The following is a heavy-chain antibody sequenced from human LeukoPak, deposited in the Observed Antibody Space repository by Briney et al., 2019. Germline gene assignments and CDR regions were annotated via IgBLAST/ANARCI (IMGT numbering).Heavy chain of an antibody. Sequence: GGSLRLSCAASGFTFSSYAMSWVRQAPGKGLEWVSAISGSGGSTYYADSVKGRFAISRDNSENTLYLQMNSLRAEDTAVYYCAKGRYYDSSGYYRYWGQGTLVTVSS. CDR2: ISGSGGST. J-gene: IGHJ4*02. CDR1: GFTFSSYA. CDR3: AKGRYYDSSGYYRY. V-gene: IGHV3-23*01. D-gene: IGHD3-22*01.